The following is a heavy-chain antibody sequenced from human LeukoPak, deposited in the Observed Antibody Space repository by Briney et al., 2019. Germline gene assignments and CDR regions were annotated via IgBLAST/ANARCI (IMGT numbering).Heavy chain of an antibody. CDR1: GFTFSSYS. D-gene: IGHD3-9*01. J-gene: IGHJ4*02. Sequence: PGGSLRLSCAASGFTFSSYSMNWVRQAPGKGLEWVSSISSSSNIYYADSVKGRFTISRDNAKNSLYLQMNSLRAEDTAVYYRARDSTASDILTGYYHFDYWGQGTLVTVSS. CDR3: ARDSTASDILTGYYHFDY. V-gene: IGHV3-21*01. CDR2: ISSSSNI.